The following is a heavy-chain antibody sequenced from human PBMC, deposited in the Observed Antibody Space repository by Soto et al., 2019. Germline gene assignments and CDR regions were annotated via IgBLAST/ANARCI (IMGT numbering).Heavy chain of an antibody. V-gene: IGHV4-39*01. CDR3: PRHRYAGNSYGLYWFDP. Sequence: PSETLSLTCVVSGGSVTNTTYFWGWIRQPPGKGPEWIGSIYYSGTTYSNPSLKSRLTMSIDTSKNQFSLKLSSVTAADTAVYYCPRHRYAGNSYGLYWFDPWGQGALVTVSS. D-gene: IGHD5-18*01. J-gene: IGHJ5*02. CDR1: GGSVTNTTYF. CDR2: IYYSGTT.